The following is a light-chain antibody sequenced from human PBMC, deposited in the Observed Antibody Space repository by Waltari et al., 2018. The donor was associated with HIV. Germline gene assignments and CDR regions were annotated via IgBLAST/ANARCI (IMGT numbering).Light chain of an antibody. Sequence: EIVLTQSPGTLSLSPGERATLYCRASHSFSSDYLAWYQQKPGQAPRLLIYGASSRATGIPDRFSGSGSGTDFTLTISRLEPEDFAVYYCQQYGSSPPHTIGQGTKLEIK. CDR3: QQYGSSPPHT. CDR2: GAS. V-gene: IGKV3-20*01. CDR1: HSFSSDY. J-gene: IGKJ2*01.